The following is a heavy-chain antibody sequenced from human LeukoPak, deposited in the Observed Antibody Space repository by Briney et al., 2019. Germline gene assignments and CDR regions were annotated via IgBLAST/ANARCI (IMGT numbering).Heavy chain of an antibody. Sequence: PSETLSLTCTVSGGSISSYYWSWIRQPPGKGLEWLGYTYYSGSTSYSPSLKSRVTISVDTSKNQFSLKLSSVTAADTAVYYCAREALPGTNCFDPWGQGTLVTVSS. CDR2: TYYSGST. D-gene: IGHD3-10*01. CDR1: GGSISSYY. J-gene: IGHJ5*02. CDR3: AREALPGTNCFDP. V-gene: IGHV4-59*12.